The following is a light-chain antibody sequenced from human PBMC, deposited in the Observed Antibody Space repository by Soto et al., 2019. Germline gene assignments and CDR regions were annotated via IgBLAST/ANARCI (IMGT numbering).Light chain of an antibody. Sequence: QSVLTQPASVSGSPGQAITISCTGTSSDVGAYRHVSWHQQYPGKAPKLMIYDVSDRPSGVSYRFSGSKSGNTASLTISGLQAEDEADYYCGAYTTSRSYIFGSGTKVTVL. CDR2: DVS. CDR3: GAYTTSRSYI. V-gene: IGLV2-14*01. J-gene: IGLJ1*01. CDR1: SSDVGAYRH.